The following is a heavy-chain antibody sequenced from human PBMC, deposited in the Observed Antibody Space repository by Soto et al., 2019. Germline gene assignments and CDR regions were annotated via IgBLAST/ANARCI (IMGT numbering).Heavy chain of an antibody. CDR3: ARKGPEYDFWSGFLHTHYYYMDV. J-gene: IGHJ6*03. CDR1: GYTFTSYG. Sequence: ASVKVSCKASGYTFTSYGISWVRQAPGQGLEWMGWISAYNGNTNYAQKLQGRVTMTTDTSTSTAYMELRSLRSEDKAVYYCARKGPEYDFWSGFLHTHYYYMDVWGKGNTVTVSS. D-gene: IGHD3-3*01. CDR2: ISAYNGNT. V-gene: IGHV1-18*01.